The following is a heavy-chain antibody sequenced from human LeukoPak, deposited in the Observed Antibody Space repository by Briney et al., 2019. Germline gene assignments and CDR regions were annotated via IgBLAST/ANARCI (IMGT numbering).Heavy chain of an antibody. D-gene: IGHD4-11*01. V-gene: IGHV3-30*02. CDR2: IRYDGSNK. Sequence: GGSLRLSCAASGFTFSSYGMHWVRQAPGKGLGWVAFIRYDGSNKYYADSVKGRFTISRDNSKNTLYLQINSLRAEDTAVYYCAKGGYSKPKDARFFDYWGQGTLVTVSS. CDR1: GFTFSSYG. J-gene: IGHJ4*02. CDR3: AKGGYSKPKDARFFDY.